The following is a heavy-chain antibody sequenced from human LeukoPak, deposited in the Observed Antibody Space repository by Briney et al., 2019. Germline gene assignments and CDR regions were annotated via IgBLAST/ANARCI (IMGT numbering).Heavy chain of an antibody. CDR1: GGSFSGYY. J-gene: IGHJ4*02. V-gene: IGHV4-59*01. CDR3: ARVTGYVIEDYFDY. CDR2: IYYSGST. D-gene: IGHD3-22*01. Sequence: SETLSLTCAVYGGSFSGYYWSWIRQPPGKGLEWIGYIYYSGSTNYNPSLKSRVTISVDTSKNQFSLKLRSVTAADTAVYYCARVTGYVIEDYFDYWGQGTLVTASS.